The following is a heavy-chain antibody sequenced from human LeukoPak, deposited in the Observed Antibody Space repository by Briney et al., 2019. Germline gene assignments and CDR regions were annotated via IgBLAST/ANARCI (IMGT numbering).Heavy chain of an antibody. V-gene: IGHV1-69*05. CDR2: IIPIFGTA. D-gene: IGHD4-17*01. J-gene: IGHJ6*03. Sequence: SVKVSCKASGGTFSSYAISWVRQTPGQGLEWMGRIIPIFGTANYAQKFQGRVTITTDESTSTAYMELSSLRSEDTAVYYCAREPISPSDYGDPRVYYYMDVWGKGTTVTVSS. CDR1: GGTFSSYA. CDR3: AREPISPSDYGDPRVYYYMDV.